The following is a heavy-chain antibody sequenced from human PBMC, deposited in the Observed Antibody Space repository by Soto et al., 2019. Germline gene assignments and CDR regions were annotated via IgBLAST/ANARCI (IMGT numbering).Heavy chain of an antibody. CDR2: ISYDGSNK. V-gene: IGHV3-30*18. CDR1: GFTFSSYG. D-gene: IGHD3-22*01. Sequence: GGSLRLSCAASGFTFSSYGMHWVRQAPGKGLEWVAVISYDGSNKYYADSVKGRFTISRDNSKNTLYLQMNSLRAEDTAVYYCAKENSGYFPALDYWGQGTLVTVSS. J-gene: IGHJ4*02. CDR3: AKENSGYFPALDY.